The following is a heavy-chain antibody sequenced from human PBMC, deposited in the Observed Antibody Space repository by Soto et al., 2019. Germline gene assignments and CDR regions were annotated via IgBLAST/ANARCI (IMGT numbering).Heavy chain of an antibody. CDR2: MKPSTGDS. V-gene: IGHV1-8*01. D-gene: IGHD3-22*01. J-gene: IGHJ6*02. Sequence: ASVKVSCKASGYTFITNDINWVRQASGQGLEWMGWMKPSTGDSGSDPDFQGRITMTRDTATSTAYMELSSLKFEDTAVYYCARVKYDSSGYYYADLKYYYYGMDVWGQGTTVTV. CDR1: GYTFITND. CDR3: ARVKYDSSGYYYADLKYYYYGMDV.